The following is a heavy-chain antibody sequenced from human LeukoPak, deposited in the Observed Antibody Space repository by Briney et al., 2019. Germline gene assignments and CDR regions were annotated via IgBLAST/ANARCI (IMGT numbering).Heavy chain of an antibody. CDR1: GGSFSGYY. Sequence: SETLSLTCAVYGGSFSGYYWSWIRQPPGKGLEWIGEINHSGSTNYNPSLKSRVTLSVDTSKNQFSLKLSSVTAADTAVYYCARGSTIAVAGIDYWGQGTLVTVSS. CDR3: ARGSTIAVAGIDY. D-gene: IGHD6-19*01. V-gene: IGHV4-34*01. J-gene: IGHJ4*02. CDR2: INHSGST.